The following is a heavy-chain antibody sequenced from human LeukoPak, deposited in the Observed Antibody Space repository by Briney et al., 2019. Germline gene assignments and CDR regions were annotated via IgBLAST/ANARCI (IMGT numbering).Heavy chain of an antibody. CDR2: IYPGDSDT. Sequence: GESLKISCKGSGYSFTSYWIGWVRQMPGKGLEWMGIIYPGDSDTRYSPSFQGQVTISADKSISTAYLQWSSLKASDTAMYYCARPRGGYYDSSGYRQYYFDYWGQGTLVTVSS. CDR3: ARPRGGYYDSSGYRQYYFDY. J-gene: IGHJ4*02. V-gene: IGHV5-51*01. CDR1: GYSFTSYW. D-gene: IGHD3-22*01.